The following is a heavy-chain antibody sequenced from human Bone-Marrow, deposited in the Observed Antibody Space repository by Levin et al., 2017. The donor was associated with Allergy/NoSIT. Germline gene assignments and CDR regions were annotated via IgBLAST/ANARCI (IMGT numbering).Heavy chain of an antibody. Sequence: ESGPTLVKPTQTLTLTCSFSGFSLTTSGVGVDWVRQSPGKALEWLALIYWDDDKRYSPSLKTRLTITKAISKNQVVLTLTNMDPLDTATNYGARRSGSRLPTGGWHDPWGQGILVTVAS. V-gene: IGHV2-5*02. J-gene: IGHJ5*02. CDR3: ARRSGSRLPTGGWHDP. CDR2: IYWDDDK. D-gene: IGHD1-26*01. CDR1: GFSLTTSGVG.